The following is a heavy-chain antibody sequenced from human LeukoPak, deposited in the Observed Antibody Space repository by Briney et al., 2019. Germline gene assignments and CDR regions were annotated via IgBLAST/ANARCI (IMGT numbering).Heavy chain of an antibody. CDR3: ARDSGILLLLY. D-gene: IGHD3-10*01. Sequence: SGGSLRLSCAASGFTFSSYAMHWVRQAPGKGLEWVAVISYDGSNKYYADSVKGRFTISRDNSENTLYLQMNSLRAEDTAVYYCARDSGILLLLYWGQGTLVTVSS. CDR2: ISYDGSNK. J-gene: IGHJ4*02. CDR1: GFTFSSYA. V-gene: IGHV3-30*04.